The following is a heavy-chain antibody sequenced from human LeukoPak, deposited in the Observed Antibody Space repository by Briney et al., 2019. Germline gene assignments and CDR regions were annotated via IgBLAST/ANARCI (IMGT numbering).Heavy chain of an antibody. D-gene: IGHD3-10*01. CDR1: GFTVSSIH. V-gene: IGHV3-7*01. CDR2: IKQDGSEK. Sequence: GGSLRLSCAASGFTVSSIHMVWVRQAPGKGLEWVANIKQDGSEKSYVDSVKGRFTISRDNAKNSLYLQMNSLRAEDTAVYYCATRRWSTGRSYALDIWGQGTMVTVSS. CDR3: ATRRWSTGRSYALDI. J-gene: IGHJ3*02.